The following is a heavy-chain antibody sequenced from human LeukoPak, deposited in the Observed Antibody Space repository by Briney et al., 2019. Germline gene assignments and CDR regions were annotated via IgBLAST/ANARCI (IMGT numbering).Heavy chain of an antibody. CDR3: ARDLSYPGAIDY. D-gene: IGHD3-10*01. J-gene: IGHJ4*02. V-gene: IGHV3-21*01. CDR2: ISSSSSYI. Sequence: GGSLRLSCAASGFTFSSYSMNWVRQAPGKGLEWVSSISSSSSYIYYADSVKGRSTISRDNAKNSLYLQMNSLRAEDTAVYYCARDLSYPGAIDYWGQGTLVTVSS. CDR1: GFTFSSYS.